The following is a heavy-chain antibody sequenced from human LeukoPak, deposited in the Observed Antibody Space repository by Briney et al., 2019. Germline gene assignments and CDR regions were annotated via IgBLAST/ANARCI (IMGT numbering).Heavy chain of an antibody. J-gene: IGHJ4*02. CDR2: ISGSGGST. CDR3: AKDRGGDCSGGSCYPLTPLLSY. Sequence: SGGSLRLSCAASGFTFSSYAMSWVRQAPGKGLEWVSAISGSGGSTYYADSVKGRFTISRDNSKNTLYLQMNSLRAEDTAVYYCAKDRGGDCSGGSCYPLTPLLSYWGQGTLVTVSS. CDR1: GFTFSSYA. V-gene: IGHV3-23*01. D-gene: IGHD2-15*01.